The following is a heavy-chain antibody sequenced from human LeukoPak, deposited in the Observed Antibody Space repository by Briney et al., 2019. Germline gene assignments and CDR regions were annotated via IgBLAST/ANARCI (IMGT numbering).Heavy chain of an antibody. CDR1: GFTFSGCH. D-gene: IGHD4-17*01. CDR3: GKDSNDNGDYNYFDF. Sequence: PGRSLKLSCAASGFTFSGCHIHWVRQAPGKGLEWVALVWHDGSKTYYADSVKGRFTVSRDNSKNTLYLQMNSLRAEDTAIYYCGKDSNDNGDYNYFDFWGQGTLVTVSS. CDR2: VWHDGSKT. J-gene: IGHJ4*02. V-gene: IGHV3-33*06.